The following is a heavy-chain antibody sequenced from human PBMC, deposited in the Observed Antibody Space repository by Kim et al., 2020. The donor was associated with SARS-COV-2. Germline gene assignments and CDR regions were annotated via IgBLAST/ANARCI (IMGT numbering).Heavy chain of an antibody. D-gene: IGHD3-3*01. V-gene: IGHV3-30*18. Sequence: GGSLRLSCEAAGFSFSRYVMHWIRQAPGKGLEWVALISDDGSKEQYGDSVRGRFIISRDNPKNILYLQMSSLRGEDTAVYYCAKGPYDFWSGYYEEDYW. CDR3: AKGPYDFWSGYYEEDY. J-gene: IGHJ4*01. CDR2: ISDDGSKE. CDR1: GFSFSRYV.